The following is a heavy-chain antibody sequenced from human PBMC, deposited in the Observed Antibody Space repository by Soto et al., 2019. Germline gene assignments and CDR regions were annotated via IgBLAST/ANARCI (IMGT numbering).Heavy chain of an antibody. J-gene: IGHJ3*02. CDR1: GFTFSNYG. CDR3: AKDLRQYCSGGSCYSRSAFDI. D-gene: IGHD2-15*01. CDR2: ISYDGSNK. Sequence: GGPLRLSWAASGFTFSNYGMHWIRQAQGKGLEWVAVISYDGSNKYYADSVKGRFTISRDNSKNTLYLQMNSLRAEDTAVYYCAKDLRQYCSGGSCYSRSAFDIWGQGTMVTVSS. V-gene: IGHV3-30*18.